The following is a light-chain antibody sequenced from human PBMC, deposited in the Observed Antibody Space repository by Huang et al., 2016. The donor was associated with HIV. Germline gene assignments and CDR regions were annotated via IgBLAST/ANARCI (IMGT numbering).Light chain of an antibody. V-gene: IGKV3-20*01. CDR2: GAS. CDR1: QSVGGSH. J-gene: IGKJ1*01. CDR3: HQYGSSPWT. Sequence: ENVLTQSPGTLSSSPGERATLSCRASQSVGGSHLAWYQQKPGQAPRLLIYGASSRATGIPDMFIGSGSGTDFTLTISSLEPEDFAVYYCHQYGSSPWTFGQGTKVDIK.